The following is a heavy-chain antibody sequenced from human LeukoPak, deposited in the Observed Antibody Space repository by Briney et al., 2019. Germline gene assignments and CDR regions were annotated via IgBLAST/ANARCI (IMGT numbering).Heavy chain of an antibody. CDR2: ISSSSSYI. Sequence: GSLRLSCAASGFTFSSYSMNWVRQAPGKGLEWVSSISSSSSYIYYADSVKGRFTISRDNAKNSLYLQMNSLRAEDTAVYYCARVALSLLLWFGAKDYWGQGTLVTVSS. CDR3: ARVALSLLLWFGAKDY. D-gene: IGHD3-10*01. J-gene: IGHJ4*02. CDR1: GFTFSSYS. V-gene: IGHV3-21*01.